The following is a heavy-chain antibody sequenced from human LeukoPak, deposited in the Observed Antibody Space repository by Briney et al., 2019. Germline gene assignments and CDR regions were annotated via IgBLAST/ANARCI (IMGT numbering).Heavy chain of an antibody. CDR3: ARAPQYCGGDCYVFGY. CDR2: IYYSGST. CDR1: GGSISSSSYY. D-gene: IGHD2-21*02. Sequence: PSETLSLTCTVSGGSISSSSYYWGWLRQPPGKGLEWIGSIYYSGSTYYNPSLKSRVTISVDTSKNQFSLKLSSVTAADTAVYYCARAPQYCGGDCYVFGYWGQGALVTVSS. V-gene: IGHV4-39*07. J-gene: IGHJ4*02.